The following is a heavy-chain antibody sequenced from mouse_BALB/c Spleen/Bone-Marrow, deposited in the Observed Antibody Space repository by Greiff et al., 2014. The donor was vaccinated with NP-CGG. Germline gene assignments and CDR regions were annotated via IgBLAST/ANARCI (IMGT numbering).Heavy chain of an antibody. D-gene: IGHD2-14*01. V-gene: IGHV5-9-1*01. CDR1: GFTFSSCA. CDR2: ISSGGSYT. Sequence: EVKLEESGGGLVKPGGSLKLSCAASGFTFSSCAMSWVRQTPEKRLEWVATISSGGSYTYCLDSVKGRFTISRDNAKNTLYLQMSSLRSKDTAMYYCARAGRYDGNFDYRGQGTTLTVSS. CDR3: ARAGRYDGNFDY. J-gene: IGHJ2*01.